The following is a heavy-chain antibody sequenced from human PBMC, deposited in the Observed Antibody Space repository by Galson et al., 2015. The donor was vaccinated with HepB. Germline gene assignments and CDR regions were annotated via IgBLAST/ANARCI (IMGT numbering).Heavy chain of an antibody. J-gene: IGHJ4*02. Sequence: SLRLSCAASGFTFSSYGMHWVRQAPGKGLEWVAVIWYDGSNKYYADSVKGRFNISRDNSKKTLYLQMDSLTAEDTAVYYCARDKGTFYYDSSGYWDYWGQGTLVTVSS. D-gene: IGHD3-22*01. CDR1: GFTFSSYG. CDR2: IWYDGSNK. CDR3: ARDKGTFYYDSSGYWDY. V-gene: IGHV3-33*01.